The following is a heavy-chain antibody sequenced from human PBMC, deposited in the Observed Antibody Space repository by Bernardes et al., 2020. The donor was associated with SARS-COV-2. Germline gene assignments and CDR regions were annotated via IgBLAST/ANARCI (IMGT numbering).Heavy chain of an antibody. J-gene: IGHJ6*02. CDR2: IVVGNGNT. Sequence: SVKVSCRASGFTFTSSAVQWVRQARGQRLEWIGWIVVGNGNTKYAQKFQERVTITRDMSTSTAYMELSSLRFEDTAVYYCAAATLKYQLLSLKYYGMDLWGQGTTVTVSS. CDR3: AAATLKYQLLSLKYYGMDL. CDR1: GFTFTSSA. D-gene: IGHD2-2*01. V-gene: IGHV1-58*01.